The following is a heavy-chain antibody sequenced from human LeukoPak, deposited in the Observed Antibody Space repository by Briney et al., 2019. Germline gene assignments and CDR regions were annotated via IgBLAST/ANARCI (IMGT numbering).Heavy chain of an antibody. Sequence: SETLSLTCTVSGVSVSSGSYYWSWIRQPPGKGLEWIGYIYYSGSTNYNPSLKSRVTISVDTSKNQFSLKLSSVTAADTAVYYCAREGASTLDYWGQGTLVTVSS. CDR2: IYYSGST. V-gene: IGHV4-61*01. J-gene: IGHJ4*02. CDR3: AREGASTLDY. D-gene: IGHD1-26*01. CDR1: GVSVSSGSYY.